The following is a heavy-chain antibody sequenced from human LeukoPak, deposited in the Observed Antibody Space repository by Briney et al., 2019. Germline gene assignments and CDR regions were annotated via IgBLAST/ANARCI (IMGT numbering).Heavy chain of an antibody. D-gene: IGHD3-10*01. J-gene: IGHJ6*02. CDR1: GFTFSSYG. CDR2: IRYDGSNK. Sequence: GGSLRLSCAASGFTFSSYGMHWVRQAPGKGLEWVAFIRYDGSNKYYADSVKGRFTISRDNSKNTLYLQMNSLRAEDTAVYYCAKGYYGSGTPYYGMDVWGQGTTVTVSS. V-gene: IGHV3-30*02. CDR3: AKGYYGSGTPYYGMDV.